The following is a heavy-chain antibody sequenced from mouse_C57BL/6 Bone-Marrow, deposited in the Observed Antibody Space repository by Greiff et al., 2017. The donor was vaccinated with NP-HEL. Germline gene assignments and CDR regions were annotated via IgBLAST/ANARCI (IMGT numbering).Heavy chain of an antibody. CDR3: ARSLDYVSSYCYWYFDV. J-gene: IGHJ1*03. V-gene: IGHV1-64*01. D-gene: IGHD1-1*01. Sequence: VQLQQSGAELVKPGASVKLSCKASGYTFTSYWMHWVKQRPGQGLEWIGMIHPNSGSTNYNEKFKSKATLAVDKSSSTAYMQLSSLTTKYSSVYYCARSLDYVSSYCYWYFDVWGTGTTVTVSS. CDR1: GYTFTSYW. CDR2: IHPNSGST.